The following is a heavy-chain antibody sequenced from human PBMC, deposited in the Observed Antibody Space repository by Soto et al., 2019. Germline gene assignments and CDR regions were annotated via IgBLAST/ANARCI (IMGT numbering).Heavy chain of an antibody. CDR1: GFSLSTSGVG. Sequence: QITLKESGPTLVKPTQTLTLTCTFSGFSLSTSGVGVGWMRQPPGKALEWLALIYWDDDKRYSPSLKSRLTITKDTSKNQVVLTMTNMDPVDTATYYCAHRSGQQWLVLDWFDPWGQGTLVTVSS. CDR3: AHRSGQQWLVLDWFDP. D-gene: IGHD6-19*01. CDR2: IYWDDDK. J-gene: IGHJ5*02. V-gene: IGHV2-5*02.